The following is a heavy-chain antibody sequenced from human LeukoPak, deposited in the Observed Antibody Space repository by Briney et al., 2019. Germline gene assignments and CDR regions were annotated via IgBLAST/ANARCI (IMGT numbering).Heavy chain of an antibody. CDR1: GFTFSSYW. CDR2: IKQDGSEK. CDR3: AKDLAVANNYYGMDV. V-gene: IGHV3-7*01. J-gene: IGHJ6*02. Sequence: TGGSLRLSCAASGFTFSSYWMSWVRQAPGKGLEWVANIKQDGSEKYYVDSVKGRFTISRDNAKNSLYLQMNSLRAEDTAVYYCAKDLAVANNYYGMDVWGQGTTVTVSS. D-gene: IGHD6-19*01.